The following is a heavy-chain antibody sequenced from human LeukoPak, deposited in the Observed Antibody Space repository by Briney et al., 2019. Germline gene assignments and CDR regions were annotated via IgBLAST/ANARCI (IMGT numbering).Heavy chain of an antibody. J-gene: IGHJ6*02. D-gene: IGHD3-3*01. CDR3: ARGRSYYDFWSGYLWYYGMDV. CDR1: GYTFTSYD. CDR2: MNPNSGNT. V-gene: IGHV1-8*01. Sequence: ASVKVSCKASGYTFTSYDISWVRQATGQGREWMGWMNPNSGNTGYAQKFQGRVTMTRNTSISTAYMELSRLRSEDTAVYYCARGRSYYDFWSGYLWYYGMDVSGQETTVTVSS.